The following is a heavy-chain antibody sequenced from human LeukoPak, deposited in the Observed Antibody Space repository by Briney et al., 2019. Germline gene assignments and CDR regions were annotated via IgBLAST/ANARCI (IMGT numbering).Heavy chain of an antibody. CDR1: VYTFNGYY. J-gene: IGHJ4*02. CDR2: INPNNGGT. CDR3: ARETPGFSGLFN. Sequence: VASVTVSCKPSVYTFNGYYKHWVRQAPGQGLEWMGWINPNNGGTKSAQKFQGRVTVTRDTSISTAYMELSRLSPDDTALYYSARETPGFSGLFNCGQGTLVTVSS. D-gene: IGHD6-25*01. V-gene: IGHV1-2*02.